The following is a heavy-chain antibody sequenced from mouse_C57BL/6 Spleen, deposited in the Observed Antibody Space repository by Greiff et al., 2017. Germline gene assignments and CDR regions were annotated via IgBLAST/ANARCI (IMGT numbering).Heavy chain of an antibody. V-gene: IGHV1-80*01. CDR3: AREGGLDDFDY. J-gene: IGHJ2*01. CDR2: IYPGDGDT. CDR1: GYAFSSYW. Sequence: VQLQQSGAELVKPGASVKISCKASGYAFSSYWMNWVKQRPGKGLEWIGQIYPGDGDTNYNGKFKGKATLTVDKSSSTAYMQLSSLTSEDSAVYFCAREGGLDDFDYWGQGTTLTVSS.